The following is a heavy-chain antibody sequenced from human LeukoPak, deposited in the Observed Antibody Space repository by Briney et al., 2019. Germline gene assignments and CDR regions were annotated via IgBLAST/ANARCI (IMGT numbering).Heavy chain of an antibody. CDR1: GFTFSDYT. J-gene: IGHJ4*02. Sequence: GSLRLSCAASGFTFSDYTMNWVRLAPGKGLEWIGSIHHSGSTYYNPSLKSRVTISVDTSKNQFSLKLSSVTAADTAVYYCARVPHAVTTLVVLFYYLDYWGQGTLVTVSS. CDR3: ARVPHAVTTLVVLFYYLDY. D-gene: IGHD4-17*01. CDR2: IHHSGST. V-gene: IGHV4-38-2*01.